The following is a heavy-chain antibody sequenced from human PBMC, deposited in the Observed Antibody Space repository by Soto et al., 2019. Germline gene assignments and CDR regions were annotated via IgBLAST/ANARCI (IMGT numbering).Heavy chain of an antibody. CDR2: IDPSSATT. V-gene: IGHV1-46*01. Sequence: ASVKVSCKPSGYSFSNFYVHWVRQAPGQGLEWMGIIDPSSATTSYTQKFQERVTMTRDTSMSTVYMELSRLRSEDTAVYYCARGAVVVPNGLIAGMDVWGLGTTVTVSS. CDR3: ARGAVVVPNGLIAGMDV. J-gene: IGHJ6*02. D-gene: IGHD2-15*01. CDR1: GYSFSNFY.